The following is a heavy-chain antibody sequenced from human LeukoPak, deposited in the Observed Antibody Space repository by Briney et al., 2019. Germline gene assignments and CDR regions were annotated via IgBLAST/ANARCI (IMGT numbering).Heavy chain of an antibody. Sequence: PGRSLRLSCAASGFTFSSYEMNWVRQAPGKGLEWVSYISSSGSTIYYADSVKGRFTISRDNAKNSLYLQMNSLRAEDTAVYYCSLGYSSSWYGDYWGQGTLVTVSS. CDR3: SLGYSSSWYGDY. V-gene: IGHV3-48*03. D-gene: IGHD6-13*01. J-gene: IGHJ4*02. CDR1: GFTFSSYE. CDR2: ISSSGSTI.